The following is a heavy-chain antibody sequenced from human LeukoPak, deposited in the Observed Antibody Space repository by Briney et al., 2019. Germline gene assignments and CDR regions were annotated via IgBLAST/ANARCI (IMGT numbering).Heavy chain of an antibody. CDR1: GFTFSSYS. J-gene: IGHJ4*02. CDR2: ISSSSSYI. D-gene: IGHD3-10*01. V-gene: IGHV3-21*01. CDR3: ARARTDTGINFGELFYMDMGTPGYFDY. Sequence: GGSLRLSCAASGFTFSSYSMNWVGQPQGKGPEWVSSISSSSSYIYYADSVKGRFTISRDNAKNSLYLQMNSLRAEDTAVYYCARARTDTGINFGELFYMDMGTPGYFDYWGQGTLVTVSS.